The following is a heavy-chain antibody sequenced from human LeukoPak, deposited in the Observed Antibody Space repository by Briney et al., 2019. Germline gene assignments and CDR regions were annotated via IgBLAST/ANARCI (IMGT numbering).Heavy chain of an antibody. D-gene: IGHD6-19*01. CDR3: ARASYSSGWYWVVGASGSFYYFDY. Sequence: GGSLRLSCAASGFTFSSYWMSWVRQAPGKGLEWVANIKQDGSEKYYVDSVKGRFTISRDNAKNSLYLQMNSLRAEDTAVYYCARASYSSGWYWVVGASGSFYYFDYWGRGTPVTVSS. CDR2: IKQDGSEK. CDR1: GFTFSSYW. J-gene: IGHJ4*02. V-gene: IGHV3-7*01.